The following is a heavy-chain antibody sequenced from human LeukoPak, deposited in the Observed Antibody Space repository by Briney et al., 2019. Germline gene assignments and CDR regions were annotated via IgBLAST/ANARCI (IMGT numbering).Heavy chain of an antibody. CDR2: INPSGGST. CDR3: ARCGTVTTKYYYYYYYMDV. J-gene: IGHJ6*03. CDR1: GYTFTSYY. Sequence: ASVKVSCKASGYTFTSYYMHWVRQAPGQGLEWMGIINPSGGSTSYAQKFQGRVTMTRDTSTSTVYMELSSLRSEDTAVYYCARCGTVTTKYYYYYYYMDVWGKGTTVTVSS. D-gene: IGHD4-11*01. V-gene: IGHV1-46*01.